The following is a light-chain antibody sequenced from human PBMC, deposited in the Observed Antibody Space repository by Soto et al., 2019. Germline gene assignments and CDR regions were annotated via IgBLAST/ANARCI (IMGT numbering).Light chain of an antibody. Sequence: DIQMTQSPSTLSASVGDRVAITFRASQTVYDWLAWYQHKPGQAPRLLIYEASTLESGVPPRFSARGSGTEFTLTISSLQPEDFATYYCQQYNLFSGTFGQGTKVDIK. CDR1: QTVYDW. J-gene: IGKJ1*01. CDR3: QQYNLFSGT. CDR2: EAS. V-gene: IGKV1-5*03.